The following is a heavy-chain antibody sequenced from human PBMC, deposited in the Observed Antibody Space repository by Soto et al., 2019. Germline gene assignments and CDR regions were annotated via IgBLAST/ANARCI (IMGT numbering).Heavy chain of an antibody. V-gene: IGHV1-18*01. CDR3: ARVVEATVTADY. CDR2: ISAYNGNT. D-gene: IGHD4-17*01. Sequence: QVQLVQSGAEVKKPGASVKVSCKASGYTFTTYGISWVRQAPGQGLEWMGWISAYNGNTNYAQSLQGRVTMTTDTSTSTAFMDLRSLTSDDTAVCYCARVVEATVTADYWGQGTLVAVSS. J-gene: IGHJ4*02. CDR1: GYTFTTYG.